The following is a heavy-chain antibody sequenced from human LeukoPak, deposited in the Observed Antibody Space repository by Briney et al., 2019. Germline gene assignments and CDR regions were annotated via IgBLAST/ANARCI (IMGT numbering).Heavy chain of an antibody. J-gene: IGHJ4*02. Sequence: SETLSLTCTVSGGSISSSYWSWIRQPPGKGLEWIGYIYNSGSTNYNPSLESRITISVDTSKNQFSLKLSSVTAADTAVYYCARARYSSSWGPFDYWGQGTLVTVSS. CDR2: IYNSGST. D-gene: IGHD6-13*01. CDR3: ARARYSSSWGPFDY. V-gene: IGHV4-59*01. CDR1: GGSISSSY.